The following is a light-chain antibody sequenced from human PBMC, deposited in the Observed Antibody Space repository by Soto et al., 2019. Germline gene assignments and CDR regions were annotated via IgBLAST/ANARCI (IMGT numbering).Light chain of an antibody. CDR1: SSDVGAYKF. CDR3: SSYTSTSTPWV. Sequence: QSALTQPASVSGSPGQSITIFCSGTSSDVGAYKFVSWYRHHPGKAPQVMIYEVSNRPSGVSNRFSGSKSGNTASLTIFGLQPEDEGDYYCSSYTSTSTPWVFGGGTKLTVL. V-gene: IGLV2-14*01. J-gene: IGLJ3*02. CDR2: EVS.